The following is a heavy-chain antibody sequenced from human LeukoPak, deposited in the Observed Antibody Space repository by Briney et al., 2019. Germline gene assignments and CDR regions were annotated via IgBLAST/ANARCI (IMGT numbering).Heavy chain of an antibody. D-gene: IGHD5-18*01. CDR3: ARDRGYSYGRDWFDP. CDR2: ISSSGSTI. CDR1: GFTFSDYY. Sequence: GGSLRPSCAASGFTFSDYYMSWIRQAPGKGLEWVSYISSSGSTIYYADSVKGRFTISRDNAKNSLYLQMNSLRAEDTAVYYCARDRGYSYGRDWFDPWGQGTLVTVSS. V-gene: IGHV3-11*04. J-gene: IGHJ5*02.